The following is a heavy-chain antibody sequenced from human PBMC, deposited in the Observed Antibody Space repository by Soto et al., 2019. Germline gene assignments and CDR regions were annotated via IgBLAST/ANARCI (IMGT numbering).Heavy chain of an antibody. J-gene: IGHJ5*02. CDR1: EATITPHK. CDR3: ARGWRLDP. Sequence: PSEALCPISPVYEATITPHKIEWIRQSAGEGLEWIGEINHSGITKYNPSLESRINLSVYTSKKQFSLKMFSVTAADTAIYYCARGWRLDPWGQGTQVSVSA. D-gene: IGHD1-1*01. CDR2: INHSGIT. V-gene: IGHV4-34*01.